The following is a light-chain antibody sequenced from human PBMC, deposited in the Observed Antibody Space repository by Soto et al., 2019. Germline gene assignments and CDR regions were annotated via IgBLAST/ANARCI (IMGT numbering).Light chain of an antibody. V-gene: IGLV2-11*01. CDR2: DVQ. Sequence: QSALTQPRSVSGSPGQSVTISCTGTSSDVGGYNYVSWYQQHPGGAPRVMIYDVQTRPSGVPDRFSGSKSGNTASLTISELQAEDEADYYCCSYAGDYTFVFGTGTKLTVL. J-gene: IGLJ1*01. CDR3: CSYAGDYTFV. CDR1: SSDVGGYNY.